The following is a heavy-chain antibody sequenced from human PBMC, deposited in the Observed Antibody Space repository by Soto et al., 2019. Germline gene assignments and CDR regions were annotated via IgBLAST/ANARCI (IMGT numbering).Heavy chain of an antibody. CDR1: GFTFSSYA. CDR3: ARGVGEPTGDAFDI. Sequence: GGSLRLSCAASGFTFSSYAMHWVRQAPGKGLEWVAVISYDGSNKYYADSVKGRFTISRDNSKNTLYLQMNSLRAEDTAVYYCARGVGEPTGDAFDIWGQGTMVTVSS. CDR2: ISYDGSNK. V-gene: IGHV3-30-3*01. J-gene: IGHJ3*02. D-gene: IGHD3-16*01.